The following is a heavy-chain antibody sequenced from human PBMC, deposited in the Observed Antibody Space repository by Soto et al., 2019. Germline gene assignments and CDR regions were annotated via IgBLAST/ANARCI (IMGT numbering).Heavy chain of an antibody. V-gene: IGHV3-15*01. J-gene: IGHJ4*02. CDR3: ATEGGYPGSNFYGAY. CDR2: IKGSHAGGTT. Sequence: EVQLVESGGRLVEPGGSIRLSCVASGFTFTKAYMTWVRQAPGKGLEWVGRIKGSHAGGTTDYATSVKGRFTISRDDSKNTLYLQMNSLKTEDTSVYYCATEGGYPGSNFYGAYWGQGTLVTVSS. CDR1: GFTFTKAY. D-gene: IGHD1-26*01.